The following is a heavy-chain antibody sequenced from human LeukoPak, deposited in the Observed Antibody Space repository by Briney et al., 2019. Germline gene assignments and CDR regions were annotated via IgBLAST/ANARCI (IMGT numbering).Heavy chain of an antibody. D-gene: IGHD3-3*01. J-gene: IGHJ6*03. CDR1: GFTFSSYN. Sequence: GGSLRLSCAASGFTFSSYNMNWVRQAPGKGLEWVSYISSSSSTIYYADSVKGRFTISRDNAKNSLYLQMNSLRAEDTAVYYCARDHDFWSGYYTDYYYYYMDVWGKGTTVTVSS. CDR2: ISSSSSTI. CDR3: ARDHDFWSGYYTDYYYYYMDV. V-gene: IGHV3-48*01.